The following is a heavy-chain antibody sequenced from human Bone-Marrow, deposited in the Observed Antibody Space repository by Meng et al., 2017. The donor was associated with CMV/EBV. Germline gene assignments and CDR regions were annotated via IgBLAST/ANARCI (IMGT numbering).Heavy chain of an antibody. V-gene: IGHV3-53*01. CDR3: ARVWELLHDAFDI. Sequence: GESLKIFCAASGFTVSSNYMSWVRQAPGKGLEWVSVIYSGGSTYYADSVKGRFTISRDNSKNTLYLQMNSLRAEDTAVYYCARVWELLHDAFDIWGQGTTVTVAS. J-gene: IGHJ3*02. CDR2: IYSGGST. D-gene: IGHD1-26*01. CDR1: GFTVSSNY.